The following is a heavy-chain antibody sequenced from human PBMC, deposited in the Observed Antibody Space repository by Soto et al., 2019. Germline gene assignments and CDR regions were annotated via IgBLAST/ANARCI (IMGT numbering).Heavy chain of an antibody. CDR3: ARDSARRVGAVDAFDI. Sequence: QVQLVESGGGVVQPGRSLRLSCAASGFTFSSYAMHWVRQAPGKGLEWVAVISYDGSNKYYADSVKGRFTISRDNSKNTLYLQMNRLRAEDTAVYYCARDSARRVGAVDAFDIWGQGTMVTVSS. V-gene: IGHV3-30-3*01. D-gene: IGHD1-26*01. J-gene: IGHJ3*02. CDR1: GFTFSSYA. CDR2: ISYDGSNK.